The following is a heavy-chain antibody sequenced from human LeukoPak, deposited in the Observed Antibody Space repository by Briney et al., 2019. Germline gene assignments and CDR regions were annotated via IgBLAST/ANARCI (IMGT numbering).Heavy chain of an antibody. V-gene: IGHV3-21*01. CDR1: GFTFSSYS. J-gene: IGHJ3*02. Sequence: GGSLRLSCAASGFTFSSYSMNWVRQAPGKGLEWVSSISSSSSYIYYADSVKGRFTISRDNSKNTLYLQMNTLRAEDTAVYYCTRVAYSSGYSQAFDIWGQGTMVTVSS. D-gene: IGHD6-19*01. CDR2: ISSSSSYI. CDR3: TRVAYSSGYSQAFDI.